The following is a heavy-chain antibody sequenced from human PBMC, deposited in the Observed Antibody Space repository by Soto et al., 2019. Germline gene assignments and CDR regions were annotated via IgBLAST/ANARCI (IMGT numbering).Heavy chain of an antibody. CDR1: GGSISSSSYY. D-gene: IGHD2-2*01. J-gene: IGHJ6*02. CDR3: ARQAVVKYYYYGMDV. Sequence: SETLSLTCTVSGGSISSSSYYWGWIRQPPGKGLEWIGSIYYSGSTYYNPSLKSRVTISVDTSKNQFSLKLSSVTAADTAVYYCARQAVVKYYYYGMDVWGQGTTVTVSS. V-gene: IGHV4-39*01. CDR2: IYYSGST.